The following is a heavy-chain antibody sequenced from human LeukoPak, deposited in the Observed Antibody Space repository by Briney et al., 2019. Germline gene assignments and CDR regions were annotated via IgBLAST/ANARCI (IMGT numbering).Heavy chain of an antibody. J-gene: IGHJ3*02. Sequence: GGSLRLSCAASGFTLSSYAMHWVRQAPGKGLEWVAVISYDGSNKYYADSVKGRFTISRDNAKNSLYLQMNSLRAEDTAVYYCARATGDGRHAFDIWGQGTMVTVSS. CDR3: ARATGDGRHAFDI. V-gene: IGHV3-30-3*01. CDR2: ISYDGSNK. D-gene: IGHD7-27*01. CDR1: GFTLSSYA.